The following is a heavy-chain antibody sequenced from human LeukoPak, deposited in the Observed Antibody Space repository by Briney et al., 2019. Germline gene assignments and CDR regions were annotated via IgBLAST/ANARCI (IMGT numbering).Heavy chain of an antibody. V-gene: IGHV1-8*02. CDR2: MNPDSGNT. CDR3: TRGDY. Sequence: ASVRVSCKSSGYTFTDYDINWVRQATGQGLEWMGWMNPDSGNTGYAQKIQGRVTLTRNTATSTVYMELSSLTSEDTAVYYCTRGDYWGQGTLVTVSS. CDR1: GYTFTDYD. J-gene: IGHJ4*02.